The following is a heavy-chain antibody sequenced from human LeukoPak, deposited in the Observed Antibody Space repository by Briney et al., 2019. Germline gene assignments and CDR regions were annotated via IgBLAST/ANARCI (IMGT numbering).Heavy chain of an antibody. Sequence: TSETLSLTRTVSGGSISSGSYYWGCIRQPPGKGLEWIGSIYYSGSTYYTPSLKSRVTISVDTSKNQSSLKLSSVTAADTAVYYCARHGWHSGSDTYDAFDIWGQGTMVNVSS. J-gene: IGHJ3*02. CDR2: IYYSGST. CDR1: GGSISSGSYY. V-gene: IGHV4-39*01. CDR3: ARHGWHSGSDTYDAFDI. D-gene: IGHD5-12*01.